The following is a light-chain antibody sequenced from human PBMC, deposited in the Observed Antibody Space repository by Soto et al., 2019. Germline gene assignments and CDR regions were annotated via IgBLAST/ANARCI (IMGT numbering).Light chain of an antibody. Sequence: QSVLTQSPSASASPGASVKLTCTLSSGHSDYAIAWHQQQPEKGPRYLMKVTSDGSHTKGDGIPDRFSGSSSGADRYLNISSLRSDDEADYYCQAWGTGGVFGGGTKVTVL. CDR3: QAWGTGGV. V-gene: IGLV4-69*01. J-gene: IGLJ3*02. CDR2: VTSDGSH. CDR1: SGHSDYA.